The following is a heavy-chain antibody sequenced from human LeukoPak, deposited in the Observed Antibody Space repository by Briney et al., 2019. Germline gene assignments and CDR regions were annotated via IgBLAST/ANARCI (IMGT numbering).Heavy chain of an antibody. CDR1: GFIFSDYY. J-gene: IGHJ4*02. V-gene: IGHV3-11*01. CDR3: VREGTYYFGSGSYSRRYYFDY. D-gene: IGHD3-10*01. Sequence: GGSLRLSCAASGFIFSDYYMSWIRQAPGKGLEWLSYIGSSGGAIHYADSVKGRFTISRDNAKNSLYVQMNSLRAEDTAVYYCVREGTYYFGSGSYSRRYYFDYWGQGTLVTVSS. CDR2: IGSSGGAI.